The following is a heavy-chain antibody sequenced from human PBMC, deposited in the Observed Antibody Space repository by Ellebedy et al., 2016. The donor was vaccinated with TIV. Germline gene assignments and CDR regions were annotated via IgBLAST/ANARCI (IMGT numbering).Heavy chain of an antibody. V-gene: IGHV1-18*01. CDR1: GYTFTSYG. J-gene: IGHJ6*02. CDR2: ISAYNGNT. D-gene: IGHD4-23*01. Sequence: AASVKVSCKASGYTFTSYGISWVRQAPGQGLEWMGWISAYNGNTNYAQKLQGRVTMTTDTSTSTAYMELRSLRSDDTAVYYCARDDDDYGGNYGMDVWGQGTTVTVSS. CDR3: ARDDDDYGGNYGMDV.